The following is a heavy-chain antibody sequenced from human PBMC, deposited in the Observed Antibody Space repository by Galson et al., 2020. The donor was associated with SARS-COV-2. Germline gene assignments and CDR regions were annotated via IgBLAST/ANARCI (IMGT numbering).Heavy chain of an antibody. CDR2: FDPVVDET. D-gene: IGHD5-18*01. Sequence: SVNVSYKVSVYCLTEISIHWVRQASGKGLDWLVVFDPVVDETIYAQQFQGRVTMTEDTSTNTAYMELSSLRSEDTAVYYCTRIRGFSYGYFDNWDQGT. J-gene: IGHJ4*02. V-gene: IGHV1-24*01. CDR3: TRIRGFSYGYFDN. CDR1: VYCLTEIS.